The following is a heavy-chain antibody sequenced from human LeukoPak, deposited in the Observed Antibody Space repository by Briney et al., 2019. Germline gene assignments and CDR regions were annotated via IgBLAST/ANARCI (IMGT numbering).Heavy chain of an antibody. CDR3: ARAGVGHYFDY. V-gene: IGHV4-31*03. CDR2: IYYSGST. J-gene: IGHJ4*02. D-gene: IGHD2-2*01. CDR1: GGSISSGDYY. Sequence: SEALSLTCTVSGGSISSGDYYWSWIRQHPGKGLEWIGYIYYSGSTYYNPSLKSRVTISVDTSKNQFSLKLSSVTAADTAVYYCARAGVGHYFDYWGQGTLVTVSS.